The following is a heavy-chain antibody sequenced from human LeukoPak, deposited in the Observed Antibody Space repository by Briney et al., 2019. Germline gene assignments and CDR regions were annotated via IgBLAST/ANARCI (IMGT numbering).Heavy chain of an antibody. J-gene: IGHJ3*02. Sequence: SETLSLTCAVYVGSFSGHYRTWIRQPPGKGLEWLGEIDHSATSNYNPSLRSRVTMSVDTSKNQFSLKLSSVTAADTAVYYCARAAQRETYFNAFDIWGRGTTVTVSS. CDR1: VGSFSGHY. V-gene: IGHV4-34*01. D-gene: IGHD1-26*01. CDR2: IDHSATS. CDR3: ARAAQRETYFNAFDI.